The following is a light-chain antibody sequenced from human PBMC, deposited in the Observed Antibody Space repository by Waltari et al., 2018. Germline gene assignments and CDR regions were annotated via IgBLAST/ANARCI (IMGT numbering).Light chain of an antibody. Sequence: SYELTQPPSVSVSPGQTARITCSGDALPKNFAYWFRQKSGQGPVLVRYEDNKRLSGMPERFSASTSGTVASLTINGAQVEDEGDYYCYSADNGGYHWVFGGGTKVTVL. CDR3: YSADNGGYHWV. CDR2: EDN. J-gene: IGLJ3*02. CDR1: ALPKNF. V-gene: IGLV3-10*01.